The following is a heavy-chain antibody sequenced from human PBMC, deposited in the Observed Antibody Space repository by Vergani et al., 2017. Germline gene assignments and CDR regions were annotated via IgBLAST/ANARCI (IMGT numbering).Heavy chain of an antibody. J-gene: IGHJ3*02. CDR2: IYYSGST. Sequence: QVQLQESGPGLVKPSQTLSLTCTVSGGSISSGDYYWNWIRQHPGKGLEWIGYIYYSGSTYYNPSLKSRVTISVDTSKNQFSLKLSSVTAADTAVYYCARLRSSWYDAFDIWGQGTMVTVS. D-gene: IGHD6-13*01. V-gene: IGHV4-31*03. CDR3: ARLRSSWYDAFDI. CDR1: GGSISSGDYY.